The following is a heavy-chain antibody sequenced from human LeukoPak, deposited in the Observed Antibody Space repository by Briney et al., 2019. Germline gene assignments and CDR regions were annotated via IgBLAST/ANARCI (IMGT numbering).Heavy chain of an antibody. CDR1: GGSISSYY. CDR3: AKGSYGFDY. Sequence: PSETLSLTCTVSGGSISSYYWSWMRQPPGKGLEWIGSIFYSGSSNYNPSLKSRVTISVDTSKSQFSLKLSSVTAADTAVYYCAKGSYGFDYWGQGTLVTVSS. D-gene: IGHD4-17*01. J-gene: IGHJ4*02. CDR2: IFYSGSS. V-gene: IGHV4-59*08.